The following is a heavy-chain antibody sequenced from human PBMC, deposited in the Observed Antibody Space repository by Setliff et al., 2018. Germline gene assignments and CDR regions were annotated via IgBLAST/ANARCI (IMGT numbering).Heavy chain of an antibody. V-gene: IGHV4-34*01. J-gene: IGHJ4*02. D-gene: IGHD4-17*01. CDR3: AGGRRYDYGWDFDY. CDR1: GGSFSGYY. CDR2: INHSGST. Sequence: SETLSLTCAVYGGSFSGYYWSWIRQPPGKGLEWIGEINHSGSTNDKPSLKSRVTISVDTSKNQFSPKLTSVTAADTAVYYCAGGRRYDYGWDFDYWGQGTLVTVSS.